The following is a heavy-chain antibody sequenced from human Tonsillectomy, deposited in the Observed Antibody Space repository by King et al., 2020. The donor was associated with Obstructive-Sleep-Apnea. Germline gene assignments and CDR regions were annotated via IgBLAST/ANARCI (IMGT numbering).Heavy chain of an antibody. CDR2: IRYDGSNK. J-gene: IGHJ3*02. D-gene: IGHD1-20*01. CDR3: ATLSGTTSGAFDI. Sequence: VQLVESGGGVVQPGRSLRLSCVASGFTFNNYGMHWVRQNPGKGLEWVTFIRYDGSNKEYADSVKGRFSISRDNSKNTLYVQMNSLRTEDTAVYYCATLSGTTSGAFDIWGKGTMVTVSS. V-gene: IGHV3-30*02. CDR1: GFTFNNYG.